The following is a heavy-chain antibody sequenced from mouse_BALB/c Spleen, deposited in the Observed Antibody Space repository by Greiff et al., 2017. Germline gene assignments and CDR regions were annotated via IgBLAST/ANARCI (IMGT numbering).Heavy chain of an antibody. CDR1: GFTFSSYY. CDR2: INSNGGST. D-gene: IGHD2-4*01. Sequence: EVKLVESGGGLVKLGGSLKLSCAASGFTFSSYYMSWVRQTPEKRLELVAAINSNGGSTYYPDTVKGRFTISRDNAKNTLYLQMSSLKSEDTALYYCARHYDYDGKDAMDYWGQGTSVTVSS. J-gene: IGHJ4*01. CDR3: ARHYDYDGKDAMDY. V-gene: IGHV5-6-2*01.